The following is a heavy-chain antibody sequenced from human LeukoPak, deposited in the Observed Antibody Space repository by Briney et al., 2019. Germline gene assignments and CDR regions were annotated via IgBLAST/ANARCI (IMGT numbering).Heavy chain of an antibody. CDR2: IYSGGST. V-gene: IGHV3-66*01. CDR3: ATDGARVRGDIEFDY. Sequence: GGSLRLSCAASGFTVSSNYMSWVRQAPGKGLEWVSVIYSGGSTYYADSVKGRFTISRDNSKNTLYLQMNSLRAEDTAVYYCATDGARVRGDIEFDYWGQGTLVTVSS. CDR1: GFTVSSNY. J-gene: IGHJ4*02. D-gene: IGHD3-10*01.